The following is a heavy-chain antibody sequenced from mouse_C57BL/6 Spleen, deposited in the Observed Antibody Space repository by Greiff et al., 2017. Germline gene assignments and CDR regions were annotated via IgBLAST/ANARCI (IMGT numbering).Heavy chain of an antibody. CDR3: ARGGLYEGDY. CDR2: ISYDGSN. CDR1: GYSITSGYY. V-gene: IGHV3-6*01. Sequence: ESGPGLVKPSQSLSLTCSVTGYSITSGYYWNWIRQFPGNKLEWMGYISYDGSNNYNPSLKNRISITRDTSKNQFFLTLNAVTTEDTATYYCARGGLYEGDYWGQGTTLTVSS. D-gene: IGHD1-1*01. J-gene: IGHJ2*01.